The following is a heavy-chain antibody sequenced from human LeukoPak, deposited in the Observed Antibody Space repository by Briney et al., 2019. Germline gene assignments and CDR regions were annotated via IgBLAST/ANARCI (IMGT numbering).Heavy chain of an antibody. J-gene: IGHJ4*02. V-gene: IGHV3-48*03. CDR1: GFTFSSYE. CDR2: ISSSGSTI. Sequence: GGSLRLSCAASGFTFSSYEMNWVRQAPGKGLEWVSYISSSGSTIYYADSVKGRFTISRDDAKNSLYLQMNSLRAEDTAVYYCVTGLQRGAGSYDYWGQGTLVTVSS. D-gene: IGHD2-15*01. CDR3: VTGLQRGAGSYDY.